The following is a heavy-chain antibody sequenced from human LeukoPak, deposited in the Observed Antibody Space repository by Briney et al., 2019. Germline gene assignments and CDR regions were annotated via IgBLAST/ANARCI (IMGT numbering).Heavy chain of an antibody. CDR2: IFHTGGT. V-gene: IGHV4-4*02. Sequence: SGTLSLTCAVSGDSISSGHWWCWVRQPPGKGLEWVGEIFHTGGTIYNPSFKNGLTMSVDKSKNQFSLNLTSVTAADTAVYYCALRPPSRWFDPWGQGILVTVSS. CDR3: ALRPPSRWFDP. J-gene: IGHJ5*02. CDR1: GDSISSGHW.